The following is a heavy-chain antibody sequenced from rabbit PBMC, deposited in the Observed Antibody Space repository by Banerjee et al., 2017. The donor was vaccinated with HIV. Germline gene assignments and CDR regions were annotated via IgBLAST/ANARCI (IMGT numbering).Heavy chain of an antibody. J-gene: IGHJ4*01. CDR3: ARDVSYVSGRGANDL. V-gene: IGHV1S40*01. D-gene: IGHD4-1*01. CDR1: GFSFSNGYV. Sequence: QSLEESGGDLVKPEGSLTLTCTASGFSFSNGYVMCWVRQAPGKGLEWIGCIDTGSSGTTAYASWAKGRFTISKTSSTTVTLQMTSLTVADTATYFCARDVSYVSGRGANDLWGQGTLVTVS. CDR2: IDTGSSGTT.